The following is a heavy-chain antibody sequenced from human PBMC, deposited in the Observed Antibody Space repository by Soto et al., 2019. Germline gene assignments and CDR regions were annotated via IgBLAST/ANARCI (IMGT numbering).Heavy chain of an antibody. CDR1: GFSLSDTRTG. Sequence: VTSNESGPVLVKPTETLTQTCTVTGFSLSDTRTGVNWIRQPPGKALEWLAHIFSNDEKSYSTSLKSRLTISRDTFKSQVVLTVTNVDPVDTATYYCARIDEAAPANVLLDYWGQGILVTVSS. CDR2: IFSNDEK. J-gene: IGHJ4*02. V-gene: IGHV2-26*01. D-gene: IGHD6-13*01. CDR3: ARIDEAAPANVLLDY.